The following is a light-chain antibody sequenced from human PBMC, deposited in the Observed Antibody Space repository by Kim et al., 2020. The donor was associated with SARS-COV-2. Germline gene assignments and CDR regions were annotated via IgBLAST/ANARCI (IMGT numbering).Light chain of an antibody. Sequence: QSVLTQPPSVSGAPGQRVTISCTGSSSNIGAGYDVHWYQQLPGTAPKLLIYGNSNRPSGVPDRFSGSKSGTSVSLAITGLQAEDEADYYCQSYDSSLSGSEVFGGGTQLTVL. J-gene: IGLJ2*01. V-gene: IGLV1-40*01. CDR2: GNS. CDR1: SSNIGAGYD. CDR3: QSYDSSLSGSEV.